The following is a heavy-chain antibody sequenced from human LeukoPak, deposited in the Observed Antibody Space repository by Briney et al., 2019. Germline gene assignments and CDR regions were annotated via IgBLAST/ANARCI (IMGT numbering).Heavy chain of an antibody. Sequence: PSETLSLTCAVSGFSISSTYYGAWIRQTPGKGLEWIATITHSGNTYYISSLESRLTISLDTSKRHFSLRLTSVTAADTAVHYCARINAPVATFDYWGLGTLVAVSS. J-gene: IGHJ4*02. CDR1: GFSISSTYY. D-gene: IGHD2-21*01. CDR2: ITHSGNT. CDR3: ARINAPVATFDY. V-gene: IGHV4-38-2*01.